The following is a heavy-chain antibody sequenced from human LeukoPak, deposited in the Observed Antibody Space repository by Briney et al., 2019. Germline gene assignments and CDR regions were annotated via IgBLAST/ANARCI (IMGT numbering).Heavy chain of an antibody. Sequence: PSETLSLTCDVSGIPIDVGYWSWFRQPPGKGLQWIGQIYCTGTTNYNPSLTGRVTISIQVIKHTLSLTMTSVTAADTAVYFCAKESGGWPVSWGQGTLVPVSS. D-gene: IGHD6-19*01. CDR3: AKESGGWPVS. CDR1: GIPIDVGY. CDR2: IYCTGTT. V-gene: IGHV4-59*08. J-gene: IGHJ5*02.